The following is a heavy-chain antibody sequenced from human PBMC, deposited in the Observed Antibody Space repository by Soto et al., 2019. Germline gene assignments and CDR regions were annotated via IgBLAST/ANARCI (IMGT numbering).Heavy chain of an antibody. CDR1: GGSISSGDYY. V-gene: IGHV4-61*08. Sequence: PSETLSLTCTVSGGSISSGDYYWSWIRQPPGKGLEWIGYIYYSGSTNYNPSLKSRVTISVDTSKNQFSLKLSSVTAADTAVYYCARGSSGWYRESMNVWGQGTTVTVSS. CDR2: IYYSGST. D-gene: IGHD6-19*01. CDR3: ARGSSGWYRESMNV. J-gene: IGHJ6*02.